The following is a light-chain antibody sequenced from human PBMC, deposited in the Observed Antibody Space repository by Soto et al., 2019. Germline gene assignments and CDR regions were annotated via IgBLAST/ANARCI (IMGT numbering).Light chain of an antibody. CDR1: SSNIGSNT. J-gene: IGLJ1*01. CDR2: SNN. CDR3: AAWDDSLNGFYV. V-gene: IGLV1-44*01. Sequence: QSVLTQPPSASGTPGQRVTISCSGSSSNIGSNTVSWYQQLPGTAPKLLIYSNNRRPSGVPERFSGSNSGTSASLAISGLQSEDEADYYCAAWDDSLNGFYVFGTETKVTVL.